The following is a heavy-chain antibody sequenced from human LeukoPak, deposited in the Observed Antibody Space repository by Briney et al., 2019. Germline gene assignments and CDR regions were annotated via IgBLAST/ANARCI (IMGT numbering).Heavy chain of an antibody. CDR2: ISAYTGNT. V-gene: IGHV1-18*01. Sequence: ASVKVSCKTSGYTFSSYATSWVRQAPGQGLEWMGWISAYTGNTNYAQNFQGRVTMTTDTSTNTAYMELRSLRLDDTALYYCARGKKDYSDYDYWGQEPWSPSPQ. D-gene: IGHD3-22*01. CDR1: GYTFSSYA. CDR3: ARGKKDYSDYDY. J-gene: IGHJ4*01.